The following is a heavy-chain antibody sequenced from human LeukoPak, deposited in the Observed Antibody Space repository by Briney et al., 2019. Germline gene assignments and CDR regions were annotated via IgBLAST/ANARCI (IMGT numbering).Heavy chain of an antibody. Sequence: SETLSLTCAVSGASISSSNYYWGWVRQSPGKGLEWIGEINHSGSTNYNPPLKSRVTISVDTSKNQFSLKLSSVTAADTAVYYCARRQHDFWSGYGVRYYYYYMDVWGKGTTVTVSS. CDR3: ARRQHDFWSGYGVRYYYYYMDV. J-gene: IGHJ6*03. D-gene: IGHD3-3*01. CDR2: INHSGST. V-gene: IGHV4-39*07. CDR1: GASISSSNYY.